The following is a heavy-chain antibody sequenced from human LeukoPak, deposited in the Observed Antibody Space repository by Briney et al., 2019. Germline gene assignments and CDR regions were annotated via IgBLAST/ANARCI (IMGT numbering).Heavy chain of an antibody. D-gene: IGHD6-19*01. CDR2: IKQDGSEK. V-gene: IGHV3-7*01. CDR3: AKIPSAVPGRGFDY. Sequence: GGSLRLSCAASGFTFSSYWMSWVRQAPGKGLEWVANIKQDGSEKYYVDSVKGRFTISRDNSKNTLYLQMNSLRPDDTAVYYCAKIPSAVPGRGFDYWGQGTLVIVSS. J-gene: IGHJ4*02. CDR1: GFTFSSYW.